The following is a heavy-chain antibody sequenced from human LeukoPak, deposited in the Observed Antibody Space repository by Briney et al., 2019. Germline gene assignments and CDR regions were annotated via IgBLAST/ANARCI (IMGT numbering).Heavy chain of an antibody. D-gene: IGHD3-3*01. CDR2: ISSSSSYI. CDR1: GFTFSSYA. Sequence: GGSLRLSCAASGFTFSSYAMSWVRQAPGKGLEWVSSISSSSSYIYYADSVKGRFTISRDNAKNSLYLQMNSLRAEDTAVYYCARVRDSGYYDFWSGYYGRNYYYYGMDVWGQGTTVTVSS. CDR3: ARVRDSGYYDFWSGYYGRNYYYYGMDV. V-gene: IGHV3-21*01. J-gene: IGHJ6*02.